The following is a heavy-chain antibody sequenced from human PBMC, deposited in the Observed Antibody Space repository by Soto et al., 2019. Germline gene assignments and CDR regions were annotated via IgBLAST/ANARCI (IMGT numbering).Heavy chain of an antibody. V-gene: IGHV6-1*01. CDR2: TYYGSRWYS. Sequence: SQTLSLTCVGSGDTVSSNSVAWNWVGQSPSRGLEWLGRTYYGSRWYSDYAVSVRSRIDINADTSKNQVSLQLNSVTPEDTAVYYCARSEEDSDYYYYGMDVWGQGTTVTVSS. CDR1: GDTVSSNSVA. J-gene: IGHJ6*02. CDR3: ARSEEDSDYYYYGMDV. D-gene: IGHD2-15*01.